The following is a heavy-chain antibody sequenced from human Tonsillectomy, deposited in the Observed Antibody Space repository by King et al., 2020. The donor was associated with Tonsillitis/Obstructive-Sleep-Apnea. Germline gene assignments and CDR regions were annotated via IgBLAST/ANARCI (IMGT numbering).Heavy chain of an antibody. CDR3: SRPREYSYSSPFDG. Sequence: VQLVESGAEVKKPGESLKISCKGSGYSFTSYWIGWVRQMPGKGLEWMGIIYPGDSDTRYSPSFQGQVTISADKSISTAYLQWSSLKASDTAIYYCSRPREYSYSSPFDGGGQGTLVTVSS. D-gene: IGHD6-6*01. V-gene: IGHV5-51*03. CDR2: IYPGDSDT. J-gene: IGHJ4*02. CDR1: GYSFTSYW.